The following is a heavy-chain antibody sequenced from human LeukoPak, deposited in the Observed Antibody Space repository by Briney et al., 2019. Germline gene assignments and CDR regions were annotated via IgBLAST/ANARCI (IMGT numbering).Heavy chain of an antibody. V-gene: IGHV3-21*04. J-gene: IGHJ2*01. CDR3: ARASQNGYYDSSGSLSKGPWYFDL. CDR2: IDFTSRYI. Sequence: GGSLRLSCAASGFTFSSYSMNWVRQAPGKGLEWVSSIDFTSRYIYNADSVKGRFTISRDNSKNTLYLQMNSLRAEDTAVYYCARASQNGYYDSSGSLSKGPWYFDLWGRGTLVTVSS. D-gene: IGHD3-22*01. CDR1: GFTFSSYS.